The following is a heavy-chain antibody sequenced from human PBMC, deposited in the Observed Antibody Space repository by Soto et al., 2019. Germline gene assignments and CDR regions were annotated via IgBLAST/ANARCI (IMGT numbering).Heavy chain of an antibody. Sequence: GGSLRLSCAASGFTFSSYSMNWVRQAPGKGLEWVSYISSSSSTIYYADSVKGRFTISRDNAKNSLYLQMNSLRAVDTVVYYCASYLGVTTFDYWGQGTLVTVSS. D-gene: IGHD4-4*01. V-gene: IGHV3-48*01. CDR2: ISSSSSTI. CDR1: GFTFSSYS. J-gene: IGHJ4*02. CDR3: ASYLGVTTFDY.